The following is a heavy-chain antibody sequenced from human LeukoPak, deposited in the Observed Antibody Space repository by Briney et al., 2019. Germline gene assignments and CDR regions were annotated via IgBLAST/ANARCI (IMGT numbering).Heavy chain of an antibody. CDR3: ARGGCSGGSCYPLDY. D-gene: IGHD2-15*01. Sequence: SETLSLTCAVYGGSFSGYYWSWIRQPPGKGLEWIGEVNHSGSTNYNPSLKSRVTISVDTSKNQFSLKLSSVTAADTAVYYCARGGCSGGSCYPLDYWGQGTLVTVSS. J-gene: IGHJ4*02. CDR1: GGSFSGYY. CDR2: VNHSGST. V-gene: IGHV4-34*01.